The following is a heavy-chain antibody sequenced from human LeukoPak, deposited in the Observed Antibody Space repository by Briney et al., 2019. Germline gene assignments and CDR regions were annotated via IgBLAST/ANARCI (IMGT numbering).Heavy chain of an antibody. V-gene: IGHV3-48*01. CDR1: GFTFTTYG. J-gene: IGHJ4*02. CDR2: ISSSNTTI. CDR3: ARVNRGGSCYTFDY. D-gene: IGHD2-15*01. Sequence: GGSLRLSCAASGFTFTTYGMHWVRQAPGKGLEWVSYISSSNTTIYYADSVKGRFTISRDNAKNSLYLQMNSLRAEDTAVYYCARVNRGGSCYTFDYWGQGTLVTVSS.